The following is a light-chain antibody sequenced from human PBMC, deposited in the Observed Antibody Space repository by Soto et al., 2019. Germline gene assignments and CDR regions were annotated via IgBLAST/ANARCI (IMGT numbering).Light chain of an antibody. CDR1: QDVSRAN. CDR3: QQYGTSPS. J-gene: IGKJ3*01. Sequence: EIVLTQSPCSVSLSPGERVTLSCRASQDVSRANVAWYQQRPGQTPRLLIFDTSNRATGTPDRFSGSGSGTDFSLTITRLEPDDFARYYCQQYGTSPSFGPGTKL. CDR2: DTS. V-gene: IGKV3-20*01.